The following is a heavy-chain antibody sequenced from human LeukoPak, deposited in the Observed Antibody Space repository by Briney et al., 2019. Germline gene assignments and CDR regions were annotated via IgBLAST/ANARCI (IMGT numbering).Heavy chain of an antibody. D-gene: IGHD6-13*01. CDR1: GGSISSSSYY. Sequence: SETLSLTCTVSGGSISSSSYYWGWIRQPPGKGLEWIGSIYYSGSTYYNPSLKSRVTISVDTSKNQFSLKPSSVTAADTAVYYCARQTRLIAAAVDYWGQGTLVTVSS. CDR2: IYYSGST. CDR3: ARQTRLIAAAVDY. V-gene: IGHV4-39*01. J-gene: IGHJ4*02.